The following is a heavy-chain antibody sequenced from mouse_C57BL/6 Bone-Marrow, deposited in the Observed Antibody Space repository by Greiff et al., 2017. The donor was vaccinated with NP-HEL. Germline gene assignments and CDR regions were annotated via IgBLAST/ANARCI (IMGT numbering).Heavy chain of an antibody. CDR2: INPSSGYT. J-gene: IGHJ2*01. D-gene: IGHD2-4*01. CDR3: ASSYDYSNY. Sequence: VQGVESGAELARPGASVKMSCKASGYTFTSYTMHWVKQRPGQGLEWIGYINPSSGYTKYNQKFKDKATLTADKSSSTAYMQLSSLTSEDSSVYYCASSYDYSNYWGQGTTLTVSS. V-gene: IGHV1-4*01. CDR1: GYTFTSYT.